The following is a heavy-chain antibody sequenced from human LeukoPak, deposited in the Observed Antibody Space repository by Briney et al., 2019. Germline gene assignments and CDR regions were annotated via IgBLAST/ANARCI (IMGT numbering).Heavy chain of an antibody. Sequence: GGSLRLSCAASGFTFSSYSMNWVRQAPGKGLEWVSSISYSSSHIYYADSVKGRFAISRDDAENSLYPQMNSLRVEDTAVYYCASGGFGELYWGQGILVTVSS. D-gene: IGHD3-10*01. J-gene: IGHJ4*02. CDR3: ASGGFGELY. CDR2: ISYSSSHI. CDR1: GFTFSSYS. V-gene: IGHV3-21*01.